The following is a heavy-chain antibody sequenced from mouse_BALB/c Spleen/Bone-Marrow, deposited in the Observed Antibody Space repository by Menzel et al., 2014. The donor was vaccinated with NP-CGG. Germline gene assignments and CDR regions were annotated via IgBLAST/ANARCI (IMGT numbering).Heavy chain of an antibody. CDR2: INPSNGRS. J-gene: IGHJ4*01. D-gene: IGHD2-1*01. V-gene: IGHV1S81*02. CDR1: GYTFTSHW. CDR3: ARRGNYGAMDY. Sequence: VKLQESGAELVKPGASVKLSCKASGYTFTSHWMHWVKQRPGQGLEWIGEINPSNGRSNYNEKFKSKATLTVDKSSSTAYMQLSSLTSEDSAVYYCARRGNYGAMDYWGQGTSGTGSS.